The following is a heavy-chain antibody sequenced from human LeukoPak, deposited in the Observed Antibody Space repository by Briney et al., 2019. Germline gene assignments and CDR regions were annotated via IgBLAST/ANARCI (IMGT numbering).Heavy chain of an antibody. V-gene: IGHV1-69*05. J-gene: IGHJ5*02. CDR2: IIPIFGTA. CDR1: GGTFSSYA. Sequence: SVKVSCKASGGTFSSYATSWVRQAPGQGLEWMGGIIPIFGTANYAQKFQGRVTITTDESTSTAYMELSSLRSEDTAVYYCARAAAGTGNWFDPWGQGTLVTVSS. D-gene: IGHD6-13*01. CDR3: ARAAAGTGNWFDP.